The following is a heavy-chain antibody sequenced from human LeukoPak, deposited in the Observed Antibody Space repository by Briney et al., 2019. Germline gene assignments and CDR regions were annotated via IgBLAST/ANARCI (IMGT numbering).Heavy chain of an antibody. CDR2: ISYDGSNK. Sequence: GGSLRLSCAASGFTFSRYRMHWVRQAPGKGLEWVAVISYDGSNKYYADSVKGRFTISRDNSKNTLYLQMNSLRAEDTAVYYCAKDRSGSYWDWFDPWGQGTLVTVSS. J-gene: IGHJ5*02. CDR3: AKDRSGSYWDWFDP. CDR1: GFTFSRYR. D-gene: IGHD1-26*01. V-gene: IGHV3-30*18.